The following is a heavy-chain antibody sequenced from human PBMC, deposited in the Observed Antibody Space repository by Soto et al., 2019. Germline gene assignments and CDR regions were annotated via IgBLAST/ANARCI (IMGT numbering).Heavy chain of an antibody. D-gene: IGHD2-15*01. Sequence: GGSLRLSCAASGFTFSSYSMNWVRQAPGKGLEWVSSISSSSSYIYYADSVKGRFTISRDNAKNSLYLQTNSLRAEDTAVYYCATLLGPRPVGPDDCGQATLLTLSS. CDR2: ISSSSSYI. CDR1: GFTFSSYS. J-gene: IGHJ4*02. CDR3: ATLLGPRPVGPDD. V-gene: IGHV3-21*01.